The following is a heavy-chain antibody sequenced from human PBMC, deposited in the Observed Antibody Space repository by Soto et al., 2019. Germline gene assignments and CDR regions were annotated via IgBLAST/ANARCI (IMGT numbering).Heavy chain of an antibody. CDR3: ARSTMVRGVIIPHPFDY. CDR1: GYTFTSYA. CDR2: INTGNGHT. D-gene: IGHD3-10*01. V-gene: IGHV1-3*04. Sequence: EASVKVSCKASGYTFTSYAMHWVRQAPGQRLEWMGWINTGNGHTKYSQKFQGRVTITRDTSASTAYMELSSLRSEDTAVYYCARSTMVRGVIIPHPFDYWGQGTLVTVSS. J-gene: IGHJ4*02.